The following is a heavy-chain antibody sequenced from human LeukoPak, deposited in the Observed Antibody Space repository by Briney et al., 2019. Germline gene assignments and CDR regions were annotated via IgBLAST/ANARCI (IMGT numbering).Heavy chain of an antibody. Sequence: SETLSLTCAVYGGSFSGYYWSWIRQPPGKGLEWIGEINHSGSTNYNPSLKSRVTISVDTSKNQFSLKLSSVTAADTAVYYCARAKLWFGELSDAFDIWGQGTMVTVSS. J-gene: IGHJ3*02. V-gene: IGHV4-34*01. CDR2: INHSGST. D-gene: IGHD3-10*01. CDR3: ARAKLWFGELSDAFDI. CDR1: GGSFSGYY.